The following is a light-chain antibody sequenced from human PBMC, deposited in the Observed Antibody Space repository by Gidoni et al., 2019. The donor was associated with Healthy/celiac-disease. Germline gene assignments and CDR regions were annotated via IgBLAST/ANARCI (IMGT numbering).Light chain of an antibody. CDR3: QAWDSSTVV. CDR2: QDS. J-gene: IGLJ2*01. Sequence: SSELTQPPSVSVSPGQTASIPCSGDKLGDKYACWYQQKPGQSPVLVIYQDSKRPSGIPERFSGSNSGNTATLTISGTQAMDEADYYCQAWDSSTVVFGGGTKSDRP. V-gene: IGLV3-1*01. CDR1: KLGDKY.